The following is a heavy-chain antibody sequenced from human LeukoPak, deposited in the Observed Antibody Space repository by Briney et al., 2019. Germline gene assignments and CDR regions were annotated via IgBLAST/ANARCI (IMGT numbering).Heavy chain of an antibody. Sequence: GGSLRLSCAASGFSFSSYNMNWVRQAPGKGLEWVSSITSSSTYTFYADSVKGRFTISRDNARNSLYLQMNSLRAEDTAVYYCARDPYSGTYGDTYYYYMDVWGKGTTVTISS. J-gene: IGHJ6*03. D-gene: IGHD1-26*01. CDR1: GFSFSSYN. CDR2: ITSSSTYT. V-gene: IGHV3-21*01. CDR3: ARDPYSGTYGDTYYYYMDV.